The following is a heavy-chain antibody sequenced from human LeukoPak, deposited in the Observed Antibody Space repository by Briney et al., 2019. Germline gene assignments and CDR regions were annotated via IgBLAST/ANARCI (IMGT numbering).Heavy chain of an antibody. CDR3: AKSPVGDY. Sequence: PGGSLRLSCAASGFTFSDHYMSWIRQAPGKGLEWVSAISGSGGSTYYADSVKGRFTISRDNSKNTLYLQMNSLRAEDTAVYYCAKSPVGDYWGQGTLVTVSS. CDR2: ISGSGGST. CDR1: GFTFSDHY. V-gene: IGHV3-23*01. J-gene: IGHJ4*02.